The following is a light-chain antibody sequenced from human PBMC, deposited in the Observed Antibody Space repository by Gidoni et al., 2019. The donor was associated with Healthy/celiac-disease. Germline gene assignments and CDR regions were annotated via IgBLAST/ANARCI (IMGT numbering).Light chain of an antibody. Sequence: EIVMPQSPSTLSVSPGERDTLSCRASQSVSSNLAWYQQTPGQAPRLLIYSASTRATGIPARLSGSGTGTEFNLTISSLKSEDFEVYNCQQYKNWTRGTFXPXTKVEIK. V-gene: IGKV3-15*01. CDR1: QSVSSN. CDR2: SAS. CDR3: QQYKNWTRGT. J-gene: IGKJ1*01.